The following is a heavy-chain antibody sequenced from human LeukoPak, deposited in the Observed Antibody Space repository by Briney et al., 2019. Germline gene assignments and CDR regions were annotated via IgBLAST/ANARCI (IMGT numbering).Heavy chain of an antibody. CDR2: IIPIFGTA. D-gene: IGHD1-1*01. CDR3: ARGGRRTSPYNWFDP. V-gene: IGHV1-69*13. CDR1: GYSFTSDY. Sequence: SVKVSCKASGYSFTSDYIHWVRQAPGQGLEWMGGIIPIFGTANYAQKFQGRVTITADESTSTAYMELSSLRSEDTAVYYCARGGRRTSPYNWFDPWGQGTLVTVSS. J-gene: IGHJ5*02.